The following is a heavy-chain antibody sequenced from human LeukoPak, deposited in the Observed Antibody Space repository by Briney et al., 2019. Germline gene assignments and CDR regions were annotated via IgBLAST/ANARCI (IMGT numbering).Heavy chain of an antibody. CDR1: GGSISSGGYS. D-gene: IGHD3-16*01. CDR3: ARVRGETTSTFYFDY. Sequence: SQTLSLTCAVSGGSISSGGYSWSWIRQPPGKGLEWIGYIYHSGSTYYNPSLKSRVTISVDRSKNQFSLKLSSVTAADTAVYYCARVRGETTSTFYFDYWGRGTLVTVSS. V-gene: IGHV4-30-2*01. J-gene: IGHJ4*02. CDR2: IYHSGST.